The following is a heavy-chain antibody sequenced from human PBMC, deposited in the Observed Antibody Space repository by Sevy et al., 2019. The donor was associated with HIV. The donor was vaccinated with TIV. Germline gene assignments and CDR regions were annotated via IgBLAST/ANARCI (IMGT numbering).Heavy chain of an antibody. V-gene: IGHV4-34*01. D-gene: IGHD2-15*01. J-gene: IGHJ4*02. CDR3: ARGLGSISDY. Sequence: SETLSLTCAVYGGSFSGYYWSWIRQPPGKGLEWIGEIKHSGSTNYNPSLKSRVTISVDTSKKQFSLMLSSVTAADTAVYYCARGLGSISDYWGQGTLVTVSS. CDR2: IKHSGST. CDR1: GGSFSGYY.